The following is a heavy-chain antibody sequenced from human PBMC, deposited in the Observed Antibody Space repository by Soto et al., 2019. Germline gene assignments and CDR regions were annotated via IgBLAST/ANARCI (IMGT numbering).Heavy chain of an antibody. CDR3: ARVLFHFYYYGVGV. Sequence: QVQLQESGPGLVKPSETLSLTCSVSGGNITTYYWSWIRQPPGKGMEWMGFIYSSGTTNYNPSLKSRVTISVDTSKNHVSLNLTSVTAADPGVYYCARVLFHFYYYGVGVWGQGTTVTVSS. CDR1: GGNITTYY. V-gene: IGHV4-59*01. CDR2: IYSSGTT. J-gene: IGHJ6*02.